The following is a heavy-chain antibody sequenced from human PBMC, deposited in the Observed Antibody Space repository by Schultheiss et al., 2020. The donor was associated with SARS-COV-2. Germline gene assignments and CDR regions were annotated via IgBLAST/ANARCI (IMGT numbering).Heavy chain of an antibody. J-gene: IGHJ4*02. CDR1: GGSFSGYY. CDR2: IYTSGST. D-gene: IGHD3-22*01. Sequence: SETLSLTCAVYGGSFSGYYWSWIRQPPGKGLEWIGRIYTSGSTNYNPSLKSRVTMSVDTSKNQFSLKLSSVTAADTAVYYCARESGSSGTAWWGQGTLVTVSS. V-gene: IGHV4-59*10. CDR3: ARESGSSGTAW.